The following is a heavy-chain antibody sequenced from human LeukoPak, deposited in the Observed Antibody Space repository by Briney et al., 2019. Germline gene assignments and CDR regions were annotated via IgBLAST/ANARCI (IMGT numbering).Heavy chain of an antibody. CDR1: GGSISSYY. V-gene: IGHV4-59*01. J-gene: IGHJ5*02. CDR2: IYYSGST. D-gene: IGHD3-10*01. CDR3: ARGSVLLWFGELGS. Sequence: SETLSLTCTVSGGSISSYYWSWIRQPPGKGLEWIGYIYYSGSTNYNPSLKSRVTISVDTSKNQFSLKLSSVTAADTAVYYCARGSVLLWFGELGSWGQGTLVTVSS.